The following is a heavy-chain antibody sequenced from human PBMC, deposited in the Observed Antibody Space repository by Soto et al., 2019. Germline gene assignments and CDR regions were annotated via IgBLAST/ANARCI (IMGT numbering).Heavy chain of an antibody. D-gene: IGHD3-22*01. Sequence: GGSLRLSCAASGFTFSSYAVSWVRQAPGKGLEWVSAISGSGGSTYYADSVKGRFTISRDNSKNTLYLQMNSLRAEDTAVYYCAKDGGYAYYDSSGYYFGYWGQGTLVTVSS. CDR3: AKDGGYAYYDSSGYYFGY. CDR2: ISGSGGST. CDR1: GFTFSSYA. J-gene: IGHJ4*02. V-gene: IGHV3-23*01.